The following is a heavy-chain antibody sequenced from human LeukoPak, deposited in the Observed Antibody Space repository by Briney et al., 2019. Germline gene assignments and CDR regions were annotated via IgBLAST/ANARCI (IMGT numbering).Heavy chain of an antibody. CDR1: GDSISNYF. J-gene: IGHJ6*03. Sequence: SETLSPTCTVSGDSISNYFWNWIRQPAGKGLQWIGRFYPSGSTNYNSSLKSRLTMSVDTSKNQFSLRLTSVTAADTAVYYCVRENRYQFYYMDVWGKGTTVTVSS. D-gene: IGHD3-9*01. CDR3: VRENRYQFYYMDV. CDR2: FYPSGST. V-gene: IGHV4-4*07.